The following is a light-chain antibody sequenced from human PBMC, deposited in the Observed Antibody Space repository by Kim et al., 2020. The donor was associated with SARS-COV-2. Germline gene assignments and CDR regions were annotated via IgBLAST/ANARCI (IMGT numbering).Light chain of an antibody. CDR2: VGTGGIVG. J-gene: IGLJ2*01. CDR3: GADHGSGSNFVYL. V-gene: IGLV9-49*01. Sequence: CTLSSGYSNYRVDWYQQRPGKGPRFVMRVGTGGIVGSKGDGIPDRFSVLGSGLNRYLTIKNIQEEDESDYHCGADHGSGSNFVYLFGGGTQLTVL. CDR1: SGYSNYR.